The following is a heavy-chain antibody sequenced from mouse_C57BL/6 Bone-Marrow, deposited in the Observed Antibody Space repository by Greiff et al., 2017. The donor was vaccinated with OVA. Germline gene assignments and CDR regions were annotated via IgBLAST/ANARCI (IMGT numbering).Heavy chain of an antibody. Sequence: VQLQQSGPELVKPGASVKISCKASGYSFTCYYMNWVKQSPEKSLEWIGEINPSTGGTTYNQKFKAKATLTVDKSSSTAYMQLKSLTSEDSAVYYCARLRGLARLVWYFDVWGTGTTVTVSS. J-gene: IGHJ1*03. V-gene: IGHV1-42*01. CDR3: ARLRGLARLVWYFDV. D-gene: IGHD3-3*01. CDR2: INPSTGGT. CDR1: GYSFTCYY.